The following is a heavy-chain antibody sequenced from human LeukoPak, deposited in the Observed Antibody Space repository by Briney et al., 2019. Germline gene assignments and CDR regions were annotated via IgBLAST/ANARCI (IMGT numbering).Heavy chain of an antibody. CDR3: ARGAPVFRWFDP. CDR2: INPNSGGT. V-gene: IGHV1-2*02. D-gene: IGHD2-21*01. CDR1: GDTFSRYS. J-gene: IGHJ5*02. Sequence: GASVKVSCKASGDTFSRYSISWVRQAPGQGLEWMGWINPNSGGTNYAQKFQGRVTMTRDTSISTAYMELSRLRSDDTAVYYCARGAPVFRWFDPWGQGTLVTVSS.